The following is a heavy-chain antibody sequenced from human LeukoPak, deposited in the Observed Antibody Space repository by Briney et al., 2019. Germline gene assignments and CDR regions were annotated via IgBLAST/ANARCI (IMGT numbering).Heavy chain of an antibody. CDR3: ARDPGFDI. CDR2: IIPIFGTA. CDR1: GYTFTSYG. Sequence: GASVKVSCKASGYTFTSYGISWVRQAPGQGLEWMGGIIPIFGTANYAQKFQGRVTITADESTSTAYMELSSLRSEDTVVYYCARDPGFDIWGQGTMVTVSS. J-gene: IGHJ3*02. V-gene: IGHV1-69*13.